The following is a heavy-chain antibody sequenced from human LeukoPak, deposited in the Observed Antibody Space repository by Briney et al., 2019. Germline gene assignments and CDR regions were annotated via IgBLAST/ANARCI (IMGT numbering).Heavy chain of an antibody. D-gene: IGHD2-2*01. V-gene: IGHV1-18*01. J-gene: IGHJ4*02. CDR3: ATRIEYCSSTSCYWNGFDY. CDR2: ISAYNGNT. Sequence: ASVKVSCKASGYTFTSYGISWVRQAPGQGLEWMGWISAYNGNTNYAQKLQGRVTMTTDTSTSTAYMELRSLRSDDTAVYYCATRIEYCSSTSCYWNGFDYWGQGTLVTASS. CDR1: GYTFTSYG.